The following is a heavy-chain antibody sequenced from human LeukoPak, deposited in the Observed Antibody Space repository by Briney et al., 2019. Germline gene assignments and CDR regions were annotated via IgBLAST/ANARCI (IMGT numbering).Heavy chain of an antibody. V-gene: IGHV3-11*04. J-gene: IGHJ4*02. Sequence: GGSLRLSCAASGFTFSDYYMSWIRQAPGKGLEWVSYISSSGSTIYYADSVKGRFTISRDNAKNSLYLQMNSLRAEDTAVYYCASHLWAFGVVITPFDYWGQGTLVTVSS. CDR1: GFTFSDYY. CDR2: ISSSGSTI. CDR3: ASHLWAFGVVITPFDY. D-gene: IGHD3-3*01.